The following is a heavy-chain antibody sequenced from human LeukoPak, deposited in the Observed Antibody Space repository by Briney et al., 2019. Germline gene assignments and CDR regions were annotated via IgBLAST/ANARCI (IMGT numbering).Heavy chain of an antibody. D-gene: IGHD3-22*01. Sequence: SETLSLTCTVSGGSISSSSYYWGWIRQPPGKGLEWIGSIYYSGSTYYNPSLKSRVTISVDTSKNQSSLKLSSVTAADTAVYYCATATYYYDSSGYYPLDYWGQGTLVTVSS. V-gene: IGHV4-39*01. CDR1: GGSISSSSYY. CDR2: IYYSGST. CDR3: ATATYYYDSSGYYPLDY. J-gene: IGHJ4*02.